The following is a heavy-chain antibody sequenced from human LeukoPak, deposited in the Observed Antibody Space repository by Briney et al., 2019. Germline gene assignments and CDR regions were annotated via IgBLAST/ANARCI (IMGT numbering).Heavy chain of an antibody. V-gene: IGHV3-23*01. CDR1: GFTFSSYA. CDR2: ISGSGGST. CDR3: AKVFQVDMAQFDY. D-gene: IGHD5-12*01. Sequence: GGSLRLSCTASGFTFSSYAMSWVRQAPGKGLEWVSTISGSGGSTYYADSVKGRFTISRDNSKIILYLQMNSLSAEDTAVYYCAKVFQVDMAQFDYWGQGTLVTVSS. J-gene: IGHJ4*02.